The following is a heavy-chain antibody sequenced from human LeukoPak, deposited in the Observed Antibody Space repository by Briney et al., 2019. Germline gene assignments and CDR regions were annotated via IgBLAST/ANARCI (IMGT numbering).Heavy chain of an antibody. Sequence: GGSLRLSCEVSGFTVSTNHMSWVRQAPGKGLEWVSVIYSDTNTYYADSVKGRFTISRDNSKNTVFLQMNSLRAEDTAVYYCARDREVVTAKAQMDVWGKGTTATVSS. CDR2: IYSDTNT. D-gene: IGHD2-21*02. V-gene: IGHV3-53*01. CDR1: GFTVSTNH. CDR3: ARDREVVTAKAQMDV. J-gene: IGHJ6*04.